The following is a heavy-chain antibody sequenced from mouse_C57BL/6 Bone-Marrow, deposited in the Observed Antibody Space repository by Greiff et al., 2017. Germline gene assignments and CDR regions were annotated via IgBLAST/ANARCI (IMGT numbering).Heavy chain of an antibody. CDR1: GFSLTSYG. CDR2: IWSGGST. D-gene: IGHD1-1*01. V-gene: IGHV2-2*01. Sequence: QVQLQQSGPGLVQPSQSLSITCTVSGFSLTSYGVHWVRQSPGKGLEWLGVIWSGGSTDYNAAFISRLSISKDNSKSQVFFKMNSLQADDTAIYYCASPITTVPSFAYWGQGTLVTVSA. J-gene: IGHJ3*01. CDR3: ASPITTVPSFAY.